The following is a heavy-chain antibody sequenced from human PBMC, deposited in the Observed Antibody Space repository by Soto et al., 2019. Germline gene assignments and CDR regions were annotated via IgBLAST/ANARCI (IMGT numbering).Heavy chain of an antibody. CDR3: ARASYDFWSGFPNWFDP. CDR1: GGSISSGDYY. V-gene: IGHV4-30-4*01. D-gene: IGHD3-3*01. CDR2: IYYSGST. J-gene: IGHJ5*02. Sequence: SETLSLTCTVSGGSISSGDYYWSWIRQPPGKGLEWIGYIYYSGSTYYNPSLKSRVTISVDTSKNQFSLKLSSVTAADTAVYYCARASYDFWSGFPNWFDPWGQGTLVTVSS.